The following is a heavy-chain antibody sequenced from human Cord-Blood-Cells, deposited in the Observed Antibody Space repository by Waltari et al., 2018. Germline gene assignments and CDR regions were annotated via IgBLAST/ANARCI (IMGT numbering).Heavy chain of an antibody. CDR1: GFTVSSNY. CDR3: ARVEYSGSYNWFDP. CDR2: SYSGGST. D-gene: IGHD1-26*01. V-gene: IGHV3-53*02. J-gene: IGHJ5*02. Sequence: EVQLVETGGGLIKPGGSLRLSCAASGFTVSSNYMSWVCQAPGKGLVWVSISYSGGSTYYADSVKGRFTSSRDNYKNTLYLQMNSLRAEYTAVYYCARVEYSGSYNWFDPWGQGTLVTVSS.